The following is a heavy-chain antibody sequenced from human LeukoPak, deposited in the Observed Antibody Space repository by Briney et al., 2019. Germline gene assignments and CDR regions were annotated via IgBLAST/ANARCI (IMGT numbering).Heavy chain of an antibody. J-gene: IGHJ4*02. CDR3: ATIKRGNIYGYFDF. CDR2: MLDTVTT. CDR1: GGSMNSHY. V-gene: IGHV4-59*11. D-gene: IGHD5-18*01. Sequence: PSETLSLTCTVSGGSMNSHYWSWIRQPPGKGLEWIGYMLDTVTTKDNPSLKSRFTLSADTSKNQFSLRLTSVTAEDTAVYYCATIKRGNIYGYFDFWGQGILVTVSS.